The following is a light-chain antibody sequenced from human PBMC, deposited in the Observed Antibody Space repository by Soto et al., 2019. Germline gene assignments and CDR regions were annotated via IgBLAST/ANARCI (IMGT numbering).Light chain of an antibody. V-gene: IGLV2-14*03. CDR3: CSSADGSPYF. CDR2: YVD. J-gene: IGLJ1*01. CDR1: SRDVGAYDY. Sequence: QSVLTQPASVSGSPGQSITISCTGTSRDVGAYDYVSWYLQYPDKAPQLLIYYVDHRPSGVSSRFSGSKSGNTASLTISGLQAEDEGDYYCCSSADGSPYFFGNGTKVTVL.